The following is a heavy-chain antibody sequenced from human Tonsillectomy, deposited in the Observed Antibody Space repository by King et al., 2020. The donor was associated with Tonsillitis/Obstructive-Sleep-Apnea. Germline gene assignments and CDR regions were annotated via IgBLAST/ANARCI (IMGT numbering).Heavy chain of an antibody. CDR2: ISYDGSTK. V-gene: IGHV3-30*04. CDR1: GFSFRTYA. CDR3: ARGNYYDSSAYYLPY. Sequence: VQLVESGGTVVQPGRSLRLSCAASGFSFRTYALHWVRQAPGKGLEWVAAISYDGSTKWYADSVKGRFTISRDNSKNTVFLQVNSLRADDTAVYHCARGNYYDSSAYYLPYWGQGTRVTVSS. J-gene: IGHJ4*02. D-gene: IGHD3-22*01.